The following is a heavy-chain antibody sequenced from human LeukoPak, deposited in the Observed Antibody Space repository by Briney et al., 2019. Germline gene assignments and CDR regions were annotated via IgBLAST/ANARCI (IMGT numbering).Heavy chain of an antibody. CDR1: GYSFTNYW. CDR3: ARRTGFLFGMDV. D-gene: IGHD6-19*01. Sequence: GESLRISCKGSGYSFTNYWITWVRQMPGKGLEWMGKIDPSDSYTNYSPSFQGHVTISADKSISTAYLQWSSLKASDTAMYYCARRTGFLFGMDVWGQGTPVTVSS. V-gene: IGHV5-10-1*01. CDR2: IDPSDSYT. J-gene: IGHJ6*02.